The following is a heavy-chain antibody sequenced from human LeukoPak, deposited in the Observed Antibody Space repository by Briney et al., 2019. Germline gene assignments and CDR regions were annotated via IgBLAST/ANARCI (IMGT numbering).Heavy chain of an antibody. V-gene: IGHV3-53*01. J-gene: IGHJ4*02. Sequence: YVGGATYYADSVKGRFTISRDNSENTMYLQMKILRAEDTAVYYCAKGDGYNFFAYWGQGTLVTVSS. D-gene: IGHD5-24*01. CDR2: YVGGAT. CDR3: AKGDGYNFFAY.